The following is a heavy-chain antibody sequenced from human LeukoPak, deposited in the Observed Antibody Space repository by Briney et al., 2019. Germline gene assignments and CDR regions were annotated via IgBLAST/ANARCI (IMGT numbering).Heavy chain of an antibody. CDR1: GDIFSSYD. D-gene: IGHD6-19*01. CDR3: ARRLRSSGWYGNGAFDI. V-gene: IGHV1-46*01. J-gene: IGHJ3*02. Sequence: ASVKVSCKASGDIFSSYDMYWVRQAPGQGLEWMGRITPRGGSTSYAQKFQGRVIMTRDTSTSTVYMELSSLRSEDTAVYYCARRLRSSGWYGNGAFDIWGQGTMVTVSS. CDR2: ITPRGGST.